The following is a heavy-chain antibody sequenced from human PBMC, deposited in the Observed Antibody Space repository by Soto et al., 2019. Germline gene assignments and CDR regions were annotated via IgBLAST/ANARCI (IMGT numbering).Heavy chain of an antibody. J-gene: IGHJ6*02. V-gene: IGHV3-74*01. CDR3: ARGTATYYYYYGMDV. CDR2: INSDGSST. CDR1: GFTFSSYW. D-gene: IGHD6-25*01. Sequence: PGGSLRLSCAASGFTFSSYWMHWVRQAPGKGLVWVSRINSDGSSTSYADSVKGRFTISRDNAKNTLYLQMNSLRAEDTAVYYCARGTATYYYYYGMDVWGQGTTVTVSS.